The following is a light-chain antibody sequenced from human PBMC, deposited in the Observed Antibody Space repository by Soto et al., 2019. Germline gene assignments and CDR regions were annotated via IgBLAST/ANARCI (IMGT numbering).Light chain of an antibody. CDR2: GAS. V-gene: IGKV3-15*01. CDR3: QQYKNWLALT. Sequence: EIVMTQSPATLSVSPGERATLSCRASQRVSNNLAWYQQKPGQAPRLLIYGASTRATGIPARFSGSGSGTEFTLTISSLQSEDSAVYYCQQYKNWLALTFGGGTKVDIK. J-gene: IGKJ4*01. CDR1: QRVSNN.